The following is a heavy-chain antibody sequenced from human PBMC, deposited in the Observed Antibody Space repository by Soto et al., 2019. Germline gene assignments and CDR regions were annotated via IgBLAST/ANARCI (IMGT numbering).Heavy chain of an antibody. J-gene: IGHJ6*02. CDR1: GGSISSGGYY. V-gene: IGHV4-31*03. CDR2: IYYSGST. D-gene: IGHD3-10*01. CDR3: ARGLRPGVVYYGMDV. Sequence: PSETLSLTCTVSGGSISSGGYYWSWIRQHPGKGLEWIGYIYYSGSTYYNPSLKSRVTISVDTSKNQFSLKLSSVTAADTAVYYCARGLRPGVVYYGMDVWGQGTTVTVS.